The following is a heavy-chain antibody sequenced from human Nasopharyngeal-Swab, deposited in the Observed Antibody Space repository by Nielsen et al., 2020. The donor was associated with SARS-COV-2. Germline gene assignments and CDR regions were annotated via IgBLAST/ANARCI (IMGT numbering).Heavy chain of an antibody. D-gene: IGHD5-12*01. J-gene: IGHJ3*02. CDR3: ARLRVDIVATTRGAFDI. CDR2: TSSSSSYI. CDR1: GFTFSSYS. Sequence: GESLKISCAASGFTFSSYSMNWVRQAPGKGLEWVSSTSSSSSYIYYADSVKGRFTISRDNAKNSLYLQMNSLRAEDTAVYYCARLRVDIVATTRGAFDIWGQGTMVTVSS. V-gene: IGHV3-21*01.